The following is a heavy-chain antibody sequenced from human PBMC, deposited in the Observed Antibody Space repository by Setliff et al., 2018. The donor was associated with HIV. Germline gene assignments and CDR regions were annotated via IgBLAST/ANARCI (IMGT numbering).Heavy chain of an antibody. Sequence: GASVKVSCKASGGTFSSYAISWVRQAPGQGLEWMGGIIPILGIANYAQKFQGRVTITADKSTSTAYMELSSLRSEDTAVYYCARVPLYSSSSFYYYYYMDVWGKGTTVTVSS. CDR1: GGTFSSYA. CDR3: ARVPLYSSSSFYYYYYMDV. J-gene: IGHJ6*03. CDR2: IIPILGIA. D-gene: IGHD6-6*01. V-gene: IGHV1-69*10.